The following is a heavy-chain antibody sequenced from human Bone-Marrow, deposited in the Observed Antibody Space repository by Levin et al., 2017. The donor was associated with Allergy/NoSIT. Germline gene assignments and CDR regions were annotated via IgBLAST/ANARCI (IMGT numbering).Heavy chain of an antibody. CDR3: ARTLPRGYNGMAV. J-gene: IGHJ6*02. Sequence: PSASVKVSCQASGYTFTEHYLYWVRQAPGQGLEWMGIINPSSGNTSHAQKFQGRVSMTRDTSTSTVYLELSSLTSEDTAVYYCARTLPRGYNGMAVWGQGTTVTASS. D-gene: IGHD2/OR15-2a*01. V-gene: IGHV1-46*01. CDR1: GYTFTEHY. CDR2: INPSSGNT.